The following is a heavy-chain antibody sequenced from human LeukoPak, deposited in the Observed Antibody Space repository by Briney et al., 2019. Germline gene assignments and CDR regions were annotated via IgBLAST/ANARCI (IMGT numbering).Heavy chain of an antibody. D-gene: IGHD3-10*01. CDR3: AKEGGSGSYYNEYDWFDP. J-gene: IGHJ5*02. Sequence: PGGSLRLSCAASGFTFSTYGMHWVRQAPGKGLEGVAVISYDGSNKYYADSVKGRFTISRDNSKNTLYLQMNSLRAEDTAVYYCAKEGGSGSYYNEYDWFDPWGQGTLVTVSS. CDR1: GFTFSTYG. V-gene: IGHV3-30*18. CDR2: ISYDGSNK.